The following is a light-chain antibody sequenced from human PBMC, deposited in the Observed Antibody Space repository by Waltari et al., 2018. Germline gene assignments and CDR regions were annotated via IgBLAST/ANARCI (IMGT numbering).Light chain of an antibody. CDR1: QSVTNF. CDR2: DTS. CDR3: QQRRNWPLT. Sequence: SRRASQSVTNFLTCDQQKPGQAPRLLIYDTSNRATGIPARFSGSGFGTDFTLTISSLEPEDFAIYYCQQRRNWPLTFGGGTKVEIK. J-gene: IGKJ4*01. V-gene: IGKV3-11*01.